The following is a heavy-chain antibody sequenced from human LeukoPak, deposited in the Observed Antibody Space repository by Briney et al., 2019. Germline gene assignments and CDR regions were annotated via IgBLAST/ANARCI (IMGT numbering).Heavy chain of an antibody. CDR3: ARGVDYVWGSYRYTRFDP. J-gene: IGHJ5*02. V-gene: IGHV4-34*01. CDR1: GGSFSGYY. Sequence: PSETLSLTCAVYGGSFSGYYWSWIRQPPGKGLEWIGEINHSGSTNYNPSLKSRVTISVDTSKDQFSLKLSSVTAADTAVYYCARGVDYVWGSYRYTRFDPWGQGTLVTVSS. CDR2: INHSGST. D-gene: IGHD3-16*02.